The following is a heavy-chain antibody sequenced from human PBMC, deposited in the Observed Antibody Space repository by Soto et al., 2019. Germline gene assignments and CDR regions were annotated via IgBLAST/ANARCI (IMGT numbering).Heavy chain of an antibody. Sequence: GASVKVSCKASGGTFISYAISWVRQAPGQGLEWMGGIIPIFGTANYAQKFQGRVTINADESTSTAYMELSSLRSEDTAVYYCARDRYDYVWGSYRPRYYFDYWGQGALVTVSS. CDR3: ARDRYDYVWGSYRPRYYFDY. V-gene: IGHV1-69*13. CDR2: IIPIFGTA. CDR1: GGTFISYA. D-gene: IGHD3-16*02. J-gene: IGHJ4*02.